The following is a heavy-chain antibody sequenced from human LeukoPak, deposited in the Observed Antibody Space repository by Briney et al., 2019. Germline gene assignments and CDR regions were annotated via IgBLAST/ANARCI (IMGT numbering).Heavy chain of an antibody. CDR3: ARTYDAFDI. Sequence: PGGSLRLSCSASGFSFSNYGMHWVRQAPGKGLEWVAVIWYDGSNTYYADSVKGRFTISRDNSKNTLYLQMNSLRAEDTAVYYCARTYDAFDIWGQGTMVTVSS. CDR1: GFSFSNYG. CDR2: IWYDGSNT. V-gene: IGHV3-33*01. J-gene: IGHJ3*02.